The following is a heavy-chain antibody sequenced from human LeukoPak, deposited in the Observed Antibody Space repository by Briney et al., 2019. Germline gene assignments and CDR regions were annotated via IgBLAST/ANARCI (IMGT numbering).Heavy chain of an antibody. CDR3: AREVPVQTSDAFDI. Sequence: SETLSLTCTVSGGSVRGHFWSWIRQPPGKGLEWIAYIYSSGITNYNPSLKSRVTISIDTSKNHYSLKLSSVTAADTAVYYCAREVPVQTSDAFDIWGQGTMVTVTS. CDR2: IYSSGIT. CDR1: GGSVRGHF. J-gene: IGHJ3*02. D-gene: IGHD1-1*01. V-gene: IGHV4-59*02.